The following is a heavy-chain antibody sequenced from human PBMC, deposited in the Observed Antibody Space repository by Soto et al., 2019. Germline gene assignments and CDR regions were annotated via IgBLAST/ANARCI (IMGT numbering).Heavy chain of an antibody. Sequence: SETLSLTCAVSGGSISSGGYSWSWIRQPPGKGLEWIGYIYHSGSTYYNPSLKSRVTISVDRSKNQFSLKLSSVTAADTAVYYCARAGGLGEVAVDYWGQGTLVTVSS. D-gene: IGHD6-19*01. CDR1: GGSISSGGYS. J-gene: IGHJ4*02. CDR2: IYHSGST. CDR3: ARAGGLGEVAVDY. V-gene: IGHV4-30-2*01.